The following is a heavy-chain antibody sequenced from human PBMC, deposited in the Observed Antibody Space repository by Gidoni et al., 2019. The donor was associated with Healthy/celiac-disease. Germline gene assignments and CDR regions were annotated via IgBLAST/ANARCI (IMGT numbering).Heavy chain of an antibody. CDR3: AKVKGSGWLIWFDP. J-gene: IGHJ5*02. CDR1: GFPFSSYA. Sequence: EVQSLESGGGLVQPGVSLRLSCAASGFPFSSYAMSWVRQAPGTGLEWVSAISGSGGSTYYADSVKGRFTISRDNSKNTLYLQMNSLRAEDTAVYYCAKVKGSGWLIWFDPWGQGTLVTVSS. D-gene: IGHD6-19*01. CDR2: ISGSGGST. V-gene: IGHV3-23*01.